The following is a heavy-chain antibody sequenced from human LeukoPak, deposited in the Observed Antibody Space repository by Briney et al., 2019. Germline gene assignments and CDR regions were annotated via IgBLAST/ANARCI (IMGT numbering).Heavy chain of an antibody. CDR3: AKDPASGWSNFDY. Sequence: GGSLRLSCAASGFIFSSYAMSWVRQAPGKGLEWVSAISGSSGTTYYADSVKGRFTISRDNSKSTLYLQMNSLRAEDTAVYYCAKDPASGWSNFDYWGQGTLVTVSS. J-gene: IGHJ4*02. CDR1: GFIFSSYA. D-gene: IGHD6-19*01. CDR2: ISGSSGTT. V-gene: IGHV3-23*01.